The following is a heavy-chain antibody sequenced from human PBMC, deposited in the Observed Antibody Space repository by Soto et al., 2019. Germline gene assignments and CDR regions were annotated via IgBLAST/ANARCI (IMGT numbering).Heavy chain of an antibody. Sequence: GVSLRLSCAAFGFTFSSYAMHWIRKAPGKGLEWVAVISYDGSDKYYADSVKGRFTISRDNSKNTLYLQMNSLRVEDTAVYYCERTLIRGVITTYFDYWGQGTLVTVS. D-gene: IGHD3-10*01. CDR3: ERTLIRGVITTYFDY. CDR1: GFTFSSYA. V-gene: IGHV3-30-3*01. CDR2: ISYDGSDK. J-gene: IGHJ4*02.